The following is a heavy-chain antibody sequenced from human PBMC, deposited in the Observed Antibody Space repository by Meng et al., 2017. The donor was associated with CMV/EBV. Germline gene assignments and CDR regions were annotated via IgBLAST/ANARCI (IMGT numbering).Heavy chain of an antibody. CDR1: SISSSNW. V-gene: IGHV4-4*02. D-gene: IGHD2-2*01. CDR2: IYHSGST. Sequence: SISSSNWWSWVRQPPGKGLEWIGEIYHSGSTNYSPSLKSRVTISVDKSKNQFSLKLSSVTAADTAVYYCARLGCSSTSCSRGWVDPWGQGTLVTVSS. CDR3: ARLGCSSTSCSRGWVDP. J-gene: IGHJ5*02.